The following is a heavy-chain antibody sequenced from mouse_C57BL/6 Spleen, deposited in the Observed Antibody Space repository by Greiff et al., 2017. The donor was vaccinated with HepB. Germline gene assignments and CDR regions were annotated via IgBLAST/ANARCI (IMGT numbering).Heavy chain of an antibody. J-gene: IGHJ2*01. CDR2: IYPSDSET. V-gene: IGHV1-61*01. D-gene: IGHD3-2*02. Sequence: QVQLQQPGAELVRPGSSVKLSCKASGYTFTSYWMDWVKQRPGQGLEWIGNIYPSDSETHYNQKFKDKATLTVDKSSSTAYMQLSSLTSEDSAVYYCATGGQLRLRGFAYWGQGTTLTVSS. CDR1: GYTFTSYW. CDR3: ATGGQLRLRGFAY.